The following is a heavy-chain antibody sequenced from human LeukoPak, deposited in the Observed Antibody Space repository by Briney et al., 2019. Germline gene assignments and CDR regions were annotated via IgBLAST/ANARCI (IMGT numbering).Heavy chain of an antibody. D-gene: IGHD3-3*01. Sequence: GGSLRLSCAASGFTFSSYWMHWVRQAPGKGLVWVSRINSDGSSTSYADSVKGRFTISRDNAKNSLYLQMNSLRAEDTAVYYCARVQARYDFWSGYYGYWGQGTLVTVSS. CDR1: GFTFSSYW. CDR3: ARVQARYDFWSGYYGY. CDR2: INSDGSST. J-gene: IGHJ4*02. V-gene: IGHV3-74*01.